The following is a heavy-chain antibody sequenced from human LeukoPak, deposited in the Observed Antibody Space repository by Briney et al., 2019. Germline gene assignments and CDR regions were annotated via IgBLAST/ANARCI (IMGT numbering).Heavy chain of an antibody. J-gene: IGHJ3*02. D-gene: IGHD1-26*01. CDR2: IYHSGST. CDR1: GGSISDRNW. CDR3: ARDKFPLVGATGDDGFDI. V-gene: IGHV4-4*02. Sequence: PSETLSLTCAVSGGSISDRNWWNWVRQTPGKGLEWIGEIYHSGSTNYNPSLKGRVTISVDKSKNQFSLKLSSVTAADTAVYYCARDKFPLVGATGDDGFDIWGQGTMVTVSS.